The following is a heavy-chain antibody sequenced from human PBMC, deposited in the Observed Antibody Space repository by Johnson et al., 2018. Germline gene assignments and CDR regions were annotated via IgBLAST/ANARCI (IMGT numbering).Heavy chain of an antibody. D-gene: IGHD2-15*01. Sequence: VQLLESGGGVVQPGRSLRLSCAASGFTFSSYAMHWVRQAPGKGLEWVAVISYDGSNKYYADSVKGRFTISRDNSKNTLYLQMNSLGAEDTAVYYCARALLPVGAFDIWGQGTMVTVSS. J-gene: IGHJ3*02. CDR1: GFTFSSYA. CDR3: ARALLPVGAFDI. CDR2: ISYDGSNK. V-gene: IGHV3-30-3*01.